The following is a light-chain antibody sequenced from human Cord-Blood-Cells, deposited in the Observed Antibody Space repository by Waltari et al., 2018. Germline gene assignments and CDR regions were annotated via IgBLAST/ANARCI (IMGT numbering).Light chain of an antibody. J-gene: IGLJ2*01. V-gene: IGLV3-1*01. Sequence: SYELTQPPSVSVSPGQTASITCSGDNLGDKYACWYQQKPGQSPVLVIYKDSKRPPGIPERFSGSNSGNTATLTISGTQAMDEADYYCQAWDSSVVFGGGTKLTVL. CDR1: NLGDKY. CDR2: KDS. CDR3: QAWDSSVV.